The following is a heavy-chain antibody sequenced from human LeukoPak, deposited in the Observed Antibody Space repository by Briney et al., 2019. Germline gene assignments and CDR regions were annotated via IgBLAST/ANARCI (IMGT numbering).Heavy chain of an antibody. J-gene: IGHJ4*02. CDR2: IYSVGGT. Sequence: PGGSLRLSCAASGFIVSTNYMIWVRQAPGKGLEWVSVIYSVGGTYCADSVRGRFTISRDNSKNMLYLQMNSLRAEDTAVYYCARDTPAGDFEYWGQGTLVTVSS. V-gene: IGHV3-53*01. CDR1: GFIVSTNY. CDR3: ARDTPAGDFEY. D-gene: IGHD6-19*01.